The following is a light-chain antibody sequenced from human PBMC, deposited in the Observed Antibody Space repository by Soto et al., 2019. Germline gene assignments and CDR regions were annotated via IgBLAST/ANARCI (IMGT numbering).Light chain of an antibody. CDR3: QQYDTYPWT. CDR1: QSIGIF. V-gene: IGKV1-5*03. CDR2: KAS. J-gene: IGKJ1*01. Sequence: DIQMTQSPSTLSASVGDRVTITCRTSQSIGIFLAWYQQTPGKAPKLLIYKASSLQTGVPSRFSGSGSGTEFTLTISSLQPDDFATYHCQQYDTYPWTFGQGTKVEI.